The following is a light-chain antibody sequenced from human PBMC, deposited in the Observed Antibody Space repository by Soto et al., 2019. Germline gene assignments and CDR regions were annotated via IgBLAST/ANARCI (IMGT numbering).Light chain of an antibody. CDR1: QSVSSS. Sequence: EIVMTQSLVTLSVSPGERATLSCRASQSVSSSLAWYQQKPGQAPRLLIYSASARATGIPARFSGSGSGTEFTLTISSLQSEDFAIYYCQQYNNWRTFGQGTKVEIK. J-gene: IGKJ1*01. CDR3: QQYNNWRT. V-gene: IGKV3-15*01. CDR2: SAS.